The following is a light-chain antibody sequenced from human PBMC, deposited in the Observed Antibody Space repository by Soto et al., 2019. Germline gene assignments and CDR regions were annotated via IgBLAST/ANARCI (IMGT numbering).Light chain of an antibody. Sequence: QSVLTQPPSVSGAPGQRVTISCTGSSSNIGAGYDVHWYQQLPGTAPKLLIYDNSNRPSGVPDRFSGSKSGTSASLAITGLQAEDEADYYCQSYDSSLSGPVVFGGGTKVTVL. CDR3: QSYDSSLSGPVV. J-gene: IGLJ2*01. V-gene: IGLV1-40*01. CDR2: DNS. CDR1: SSNIGAGYD.